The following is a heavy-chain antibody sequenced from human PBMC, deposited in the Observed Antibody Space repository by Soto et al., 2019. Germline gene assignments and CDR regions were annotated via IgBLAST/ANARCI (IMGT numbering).Heavy chain of an antibody. CDR1: GYTFTRYG. Sequence: QVQLVQSGAEVKNPGASVKVSCTASGYTFTRYGIGWARQAPRQGLEWMGWINTYNGNTNYAQNVQGRVTLTTDTATSTAYMELRSVRSNDKAIYYCAMVDVYVTPSPQDVWGQGTTVIVSS. V-gene: IGHV1-18*01. J-gene: IGHJ6*02. CDR2: INTYNGNT. CDR3: AMVDVYVTPSPQDV. D-gene: IGHD3-16*01.